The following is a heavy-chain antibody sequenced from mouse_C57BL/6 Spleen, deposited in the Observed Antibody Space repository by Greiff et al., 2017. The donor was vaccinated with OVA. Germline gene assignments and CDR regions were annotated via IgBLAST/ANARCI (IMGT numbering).Heavy chain of an antibody. CDR3: ARECGYYSYWYFDI. D-gene: IGHD2-3*01. CDR2: ISDGGSYT. V-gene: IGHV5-4*01. CDR1: GFTFSSYA. Sequence: EVKLVESGGGLVKPGGSLKLSCAASGFTFSSYAMSWVRQTPEKRLEWVATISDGGSYTYYPDNVKGRFTISRDNAKNNLYLQMSHLKSEDTAMYYCARECGYYSYWYFDIWGTGTTVTVSS. J-gene: IGHJ1*03.